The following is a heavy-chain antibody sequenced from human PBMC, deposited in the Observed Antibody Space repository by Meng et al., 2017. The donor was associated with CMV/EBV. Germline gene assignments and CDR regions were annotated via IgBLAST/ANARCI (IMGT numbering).Heavy chain of an antibody. Sequence: FTLSSYAISWVRQAPGKGLRWVSAISGGGGSTNYADSIKGRFTNSRDNSKNTLYLQMNSLRAEDTTVYYCAKDSPPEGIVVVPAAIDYWGQGTLVTVSS. CDR2: ISGGGGST. D-gene: IGHD2-2*01. V-gene: IGHV3-23*01. CDR3: AKDSPPEGIVVVPAAIDY. CDR1: FTLSSYA. J-gene: IGHJ4*02.